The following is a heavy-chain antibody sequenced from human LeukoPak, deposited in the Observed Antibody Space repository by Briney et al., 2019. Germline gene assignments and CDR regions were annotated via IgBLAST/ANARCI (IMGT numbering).Heavy chain of an antibody. J-gene: IGHJ4*02. CDR2: IEGDGSSK. V-gene: IGHV3-74*01. Sequence: GGSLRLSCAASGFTFSSYWMHWVRPAPGKGLVWVSRIEGDGSSKSYADSVKGRFTISRDNAKNTLHLQMNSLRAEDTAVYYCARDPSAVAGYFDYWGQGTLVTVSS. CDR1: GFTFSSYW. CDR3: ARDPSAVAGYFDY. D-gene: IGHD6-19*01.